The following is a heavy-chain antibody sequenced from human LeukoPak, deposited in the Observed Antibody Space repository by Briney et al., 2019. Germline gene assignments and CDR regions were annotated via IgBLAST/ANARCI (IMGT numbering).Heavy chain of an antibody. CDR1: SYTFTRYG. Sequence: ASVKVSCKASSYTFTRYGISWVRQAPGQGLEWMGWSSGSNGNTNYAQKFLGRVTMTADTSTSTAYMELRSLTSDDTAVYYCARSGRGTYYYFDLWGQGTLVTVSS. J-gene: IGHJ4*02. CDR2: SSGSNGNT. V-gene: IGHV1-18*01. D-gene: IGHD5-12*01. CDR3: ARSGRGTYYYFDL.